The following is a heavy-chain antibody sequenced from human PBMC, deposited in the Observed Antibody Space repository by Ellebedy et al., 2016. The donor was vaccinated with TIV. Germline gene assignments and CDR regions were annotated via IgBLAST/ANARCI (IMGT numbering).Heavy chain of an antibody. CDR2: IYYSGST. V-gene: IGHV4-59*01. J-gene: IGHJ6*03. Sequence: SETLSLXXTVSGGSISSYYWSWIRQSPGKGLEWIGYIYYSGSTNYNPSLKSRVTISVDTSKNQFSLKLSSVTAADTAVYYCARVLRFYRQTYYYYMDVWGKGTTVTVSS. CDR1: GGSISSYY. D-gene: IGHD3-3*01. CDR3: ARVLRFYRQTYYYYMDV.